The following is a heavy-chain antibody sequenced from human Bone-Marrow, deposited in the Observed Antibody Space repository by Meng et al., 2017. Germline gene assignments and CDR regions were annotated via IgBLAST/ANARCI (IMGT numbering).Heavy chain of an antibody. CDR3: ATLVVPAAMRVFDY. CDR1: GFTFSSYA. Sequence: ETLSLTCAASGFTFSSYAMSWVRQAPGKGLEWVSAISGSGGSTYYADSVKGRFTISRDNSKNTLYLQMNSLRAEDTAVYYCATLVVPAAMRVFDYWGQGTLVTVSS. D-gene: IGHD2-2*01. J-gene: IGHJ4*02. V-gene: IGHV3-23*01. CDR2: ISGSGGST.